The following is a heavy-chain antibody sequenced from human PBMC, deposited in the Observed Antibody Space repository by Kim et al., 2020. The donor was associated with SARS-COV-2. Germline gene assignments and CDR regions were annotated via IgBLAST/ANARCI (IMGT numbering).Heavy chain of an antibody. CDR2: ISSSSSYI. D-gene: IGHD6-19*01. V-gene: IGHV3-21*01. Sequence: GGSLRLSCAASGFTFSSYSMNWVRQAPGKGLEWVSSISSSSSYIYYADSVKGRFTISRDNAKNSLYLQMNSLRAEDTAVYYCASGRGEQWLDDAFDIWGQATMLNVSS. J-gene: IGHJ3*02. CDR3: ASGRGEQWLDDAFDI. CDR1: GFTFSSYS.